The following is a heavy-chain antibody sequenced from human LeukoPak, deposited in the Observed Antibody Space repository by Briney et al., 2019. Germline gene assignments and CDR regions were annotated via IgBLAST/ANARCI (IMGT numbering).Heavy chain of an antibody. D-gene: IGHD3-9*01. J-gene: IGHJ5*02. CDR3: AGEDYDILTGYHPFDP. V-gene: IGHV1-2*02. Sequence: ASVKVSCKASGYTFTGYYIHWVRQAPGQGLEWMGWINPNSGGTNYAQKFQGRVTMTRDTSISTAYMELSRLRSDDTAVYYCAGEDYDILTGYHPFDPWGQGTLVTVSS. CDR2: INPNSGGT. CDR1: GYTFTGYY.